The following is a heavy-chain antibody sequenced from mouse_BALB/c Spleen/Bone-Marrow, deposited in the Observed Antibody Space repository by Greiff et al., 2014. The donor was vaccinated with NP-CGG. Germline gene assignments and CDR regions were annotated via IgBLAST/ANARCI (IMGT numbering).Heavy chain of an antibody. V-gene: IGHV3-2*02. CDR1: GYSITSDYA. D-gene: IGHD1-1*01. Sequence: EVMLVESGPGLVKPSQSLSLTCTVTGYSITSDYAWNWIRQFPENKLEWMGYISYSSSTSYNPSLKSRISITRDTSKNQFFLQLNSVTTEDTATYYCARYYYVSSPYWYFDVWGAGTTVTVSS. CDR3: ARYYYVSSPYWYFDV. CDR2: ISYSSST. J-gene: IGHJ1*01.